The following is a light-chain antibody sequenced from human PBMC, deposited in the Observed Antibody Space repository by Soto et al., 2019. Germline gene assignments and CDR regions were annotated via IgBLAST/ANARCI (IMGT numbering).Light chain of an antibody. CDR2: GAS. CDR3: QQFKEYVT. V-gene: IGKV3D-15*01. CDR1: QSVVTT. J-gene: IGKJ4*01. Sequence: EIVMTQFPDSLCVSPGESATISCRASQSVVTTLAWYQQKPGQAPRLLIYGASTRASGCPPRFRGSGSGTDFTINSNYVRSEDSAVYFCQQFKEYVTFGGGTKVEVK.